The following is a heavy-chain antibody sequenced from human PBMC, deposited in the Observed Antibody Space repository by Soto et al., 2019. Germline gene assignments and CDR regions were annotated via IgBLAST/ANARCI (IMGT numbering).Heavy chain of an antibody. CDR3: ARGGVYCSAGSCPYNWFDP. CDR2: ISGYNGNT. D-gene: IGHD2-15*01. J-gene: IGHJ5*02. V-gene: IGHV1-18*01. Sequence: QVQLVQSGAEVKKPGASVKVSCKTSGYTFTSYGITWVRQAPGQGIEWMGWISGYNGNTNYAQKLQGRVSMTIDTXXSXAXXELMSLGSDDTAVYYCARGGVYCSAGSCPYNWFDPWGQGTLVTVSS. CDR1: GYTFTSYG.